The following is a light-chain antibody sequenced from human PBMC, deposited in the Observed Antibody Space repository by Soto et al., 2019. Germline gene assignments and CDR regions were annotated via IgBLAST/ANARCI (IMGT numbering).Light chain of an antibody. CDR3: QKYNSAPRT. J-gene: IGKJ1*01. Sequence: DIQMTQSPTSLSASVGDRFTITFRASQSISTYLAWYQQKPGKVPKLLIYAASTLQSGVPSRFSGSGSGTDFTLTISSLQPEDVATYYCQKYNSAPRTFGQGTKVDIK. CDR1: QSISTY. V-gene: IGKV1-27*01. CDR2: AAS.